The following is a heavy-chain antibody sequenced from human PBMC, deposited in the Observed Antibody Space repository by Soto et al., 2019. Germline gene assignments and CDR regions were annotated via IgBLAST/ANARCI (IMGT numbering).Heavy chain of an antibody. J-gene: IGHJ6*02. CDR1: GYTFTAYH. CDR2: INPNSGGA. V-gene: IGHV1-2*02. D-gene: IGHD1-26*01. Sequence: VASVKVSCKTSGYTFTAYHIHWVRQAPGQGLEWMGWINPNSGGANYAQKFEGRVTMTRDTSISTVYMELSRLGSDDTALYYCARDYSGHSMDVWGQGITVTFSS. CDR3: ARDYSGHSMDV.